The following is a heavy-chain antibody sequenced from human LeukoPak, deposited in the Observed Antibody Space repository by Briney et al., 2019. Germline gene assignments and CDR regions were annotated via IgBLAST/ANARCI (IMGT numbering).Heavy chain of an antibody. Sequence: SGTLSLTCTVSGGSISSYYWSWIRQPPGKGLEWIGYIYYSGSTNYNPSLKSRVTISVDTSKNQFSLKLSSVTAADTAVYYCASASELLWFGELSSDAFDIWGQGTMVTVSS. CDR2: IYYSGST. D-gene: IGHD3-10*01. J-gene: IGHJ3*02. CDR3: ASASELLWFGELSSDAFDI. CDR1: GGSISSYY. V-gene: IGHV4-59*01.